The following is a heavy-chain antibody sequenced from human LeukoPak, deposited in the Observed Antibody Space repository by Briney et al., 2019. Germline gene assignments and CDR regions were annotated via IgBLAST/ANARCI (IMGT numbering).Heavy chain of an antibody. V-gene: IGHV4-59*08. Sequence: SETLSLTCTVSGGSISSYYWSCIRQPPGKGLEWIGYIYYSGSTNYNPSLKSRVTISVDTSKNQFSLKLSSVTAADTAVYYCARHRKYNWFDPWGQGTLVAVSS. CDR2: IYYSGST. J-gene: IGHJ5*02. CDR3: ARHRKYNWFDP. CDR1: GGSISSYY.